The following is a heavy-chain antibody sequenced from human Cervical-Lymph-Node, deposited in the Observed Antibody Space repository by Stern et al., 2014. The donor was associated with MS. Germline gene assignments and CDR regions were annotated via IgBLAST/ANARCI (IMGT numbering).Heavy chain of an antibody. Sequence: QITLKESAPTMVKPTQPLTLTCTFSGFSLSTSGVGVGWNRQPPGKALEXLALIYWDDDKRYSPSLKSRLTITKDTSKNQVVLTMTNMDPVDTATYYCAHSGPREGAFDIWGQGTMVTVSS. J-gene: IGHJ3*02. CDR2: IYWDDDK. CDR3: AHSGPREGAFDI. V-gene: IGHV2-5*02. CDR1: GFSLSTSGVG.